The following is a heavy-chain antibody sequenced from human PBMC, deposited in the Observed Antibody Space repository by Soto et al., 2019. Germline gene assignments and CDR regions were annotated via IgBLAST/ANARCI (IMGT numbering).Heavy chain of an antibody. CDR1: GYTFTSYG. CDR2: ISGYNGNT. Sequence: ASVKVSCKASGYTFTSYGISWVRQAPGQGPEWMGWISGYNGNTNYAQKLHGRVTMTTDTSTSTVYMELRSLRSDDTAVYYCARDPGGSLGAYFDYWGQGALVTVS. CDR3: ARDPGGSLGAYFDY. D-gene: IGHD1-26*01. J-gene: IGHJ4*02. V-gene: IGHV1-18*01.